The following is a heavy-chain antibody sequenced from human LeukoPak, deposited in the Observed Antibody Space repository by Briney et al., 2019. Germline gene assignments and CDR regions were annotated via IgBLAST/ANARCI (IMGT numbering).Heavy chain of an antibody. CDR1: GFIFSDYA. CDR2: IPGGAYSI. V-gene: IGHV3-21*01. Sequence: PGGSLRLSCAASGFIFSDYAMNWLRQAPGKGLEWVSTIPGGAYSIYYANSVKGRFTNSRDNAKSLLVLQMDSLRVDDSAVYYCVRIMVGINPVPDYWGQGTLVTVSS. CDR3: VRIMVGINPVPDY. D-gene: IGHD1-26*01. J-gene: IGHJ4*02.